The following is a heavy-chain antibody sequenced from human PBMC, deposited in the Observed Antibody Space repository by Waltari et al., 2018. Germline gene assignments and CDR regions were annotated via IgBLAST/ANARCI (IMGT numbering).Heavy chain of an antibody. CDR3: AREKGGSSPFDY. Sequence: QVQLVQSGAEVKKPGSSVKVSCKASGGTFSSYTISWVRQAPGQGLEWMGRFIPILGIANYAQKFQGRVTITADKSTSTAYMELSSLRSEDTAVYYCAREKGGSSPFDYWGQGTLVTVSS. J-gene: IGHJ4*02. CDR1: GGTFSSYT. CDR2: FIPILGIA. D-gene: IGHD1-26*01. V-gene: IGHV1-69*02.